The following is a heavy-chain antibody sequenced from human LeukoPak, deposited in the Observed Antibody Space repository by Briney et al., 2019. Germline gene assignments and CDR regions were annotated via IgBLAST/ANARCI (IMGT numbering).Heavy chain of an antibody. V-gene: IGHV3-15*01. J-gene: IGHJ4*02. CDR2: IKSKSERGTT. CDR1: GFTFSNGW. D-gene: IGHD2-2*02. CDR3: TSNLYCSTSSCYTLDN. Sequence: GGSLRLSCAASGFTFSNGWMSWVRQAPGKGLEWVGRIKSKSERGTTDYAAPVKGRFTISRDGSTNTVYLHMNSLKTEDTAVYFCTSNLYCSTSSCYTLDNWGQGTLVAVSS.